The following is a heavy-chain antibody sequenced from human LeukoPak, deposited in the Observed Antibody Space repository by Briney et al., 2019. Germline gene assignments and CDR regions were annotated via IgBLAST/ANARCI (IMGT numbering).Heavy chain of an antibody. CDR3: ARLFTQVAGTGFDY. J-gene: IGHJ4*02. Sequence: SETLSLTCTVSGGSISSSSYYWGWIRQPPGKGLEWIGSIYYSGSTNYNPSLKSRVTMSVDTSKNQFSLKLSSVTAADTAVYYCARLFTQVAGTGFDYWGQGTLVTVSS. CDR1: GGSISSSSYY. V-gene: IGHV4-39*07. CDR2: IYYSGST. D-gene: IGHD6-19*01.